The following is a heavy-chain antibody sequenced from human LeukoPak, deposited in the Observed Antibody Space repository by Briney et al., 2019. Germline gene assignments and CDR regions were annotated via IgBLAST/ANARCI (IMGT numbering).Heavy chain of an antibody. CDR3: ARVVDDYVWGSYRYYFDS. CDR1: GGSISSYY. J-gene: IGHJ4*02. Sequence: SETLSLTCTVSGGSISSYYWSWTRQSPGKGLEWFGYISYSGSTNYNPSLKSRVTISVDTSKSQFSLKLSSVTAADTAVYYCARVVDDYVWGSYRYYFDSWGQGTLVTVSS. D-gene: IGHD3-16*02. V-gene: IGHV4-59*01. CDR2: ISYSGST.